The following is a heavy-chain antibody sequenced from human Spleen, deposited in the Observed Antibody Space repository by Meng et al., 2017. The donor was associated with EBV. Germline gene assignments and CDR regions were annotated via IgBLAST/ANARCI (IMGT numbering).Heavy chain of an antibody. J-gene: IGHJ4*02. D-gene: IGHD4-17*01. Sequence: QVQLVQSGAEVKGPGSSVKVSCKSSGGTFSRYALSWVRQAPGQRLEWMGGILPSTTNYAQKFRARVTITADESTTTAYMELSSLRSEDTAVYYCAGGAADDYGDYSAFDSWGQGTLVTVSS. V-gene: IGHV1-69*01. CDR3: AGGAADDYGDYSAFDS. CDR1: GGTFSRYA. CDR2: ILPSTT.